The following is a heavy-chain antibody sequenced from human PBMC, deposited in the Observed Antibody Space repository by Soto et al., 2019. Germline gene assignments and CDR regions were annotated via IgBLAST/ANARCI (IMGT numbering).Heavy chain of an antibody. V-gene: IGHV4-4*02. CDR1: GGSISSSNW. D-gene: IGHD3-3*01. Sequence: SSETLSLTCAVSGGSISSSNWWSWVRQPPGKGLEWIGEIYHSGSTNYNPSLKSRVTISVDKSKNQFSLKLSSVTAADTAVYYCASRNYDFWSGLYYYYYGMDVWGQGTTVTVSS. CDR3: ASRNYDFWSGLYYYYYGMDV. J-gene: IGHJ6*02. CDR2: IYHSGST.